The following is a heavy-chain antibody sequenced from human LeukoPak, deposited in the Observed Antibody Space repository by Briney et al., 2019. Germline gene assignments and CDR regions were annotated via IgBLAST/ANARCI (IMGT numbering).Heavy chain of an antibody. J-gene: IGHJ4*02. CDR2: INAGNGNT. CDR1: GYTFTSYA. Sequence: ASVKVSCKASGYTFTSYAMHWVRQAPGQRLEWMGWINAGNGNTKYSQKFQGRVTITRDTSASTANMELSSLRSEDTAVYYCARVGAAAGPYYFDYWGQGTLVTVSS. V-gene: IGHV1-3*01. D-gene: IGHD6-25*01. CDR3: ARVGAAAGPYYFDY.